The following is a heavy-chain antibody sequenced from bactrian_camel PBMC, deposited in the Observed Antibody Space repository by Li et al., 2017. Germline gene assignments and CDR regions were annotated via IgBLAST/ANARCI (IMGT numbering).Heavy chain of an antibody. D-gene: IGHD1*01. V-gene: IGHV3S6*01. CDR3: AAYSEGYRGVWWDLFVTFDY. CDR1: GFIFSANY. J-gene: IGHJ4*01. CDR2: ISGDGSGA. Sequence: QLVESGGGLVQPGGSLRLSCAASGFIFSANYMNWVRQAPGKGLEWVSGISGDGSGAYYSDSVKGRFTISRDNDKNTVYLKMDSLKSEDTALYWCAAYSEGYRGVWWDLFVTFDYWGQGTQVTVS.